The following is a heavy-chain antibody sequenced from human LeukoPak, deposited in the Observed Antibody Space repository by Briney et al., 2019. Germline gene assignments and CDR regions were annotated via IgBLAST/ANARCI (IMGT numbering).Heavy chain of an antibody. CDR2: IWYDGSNK. CDR1: GFTFSSYG. Sequence: GGSLRLSCAASGFTFSSYGMHWVRQAPGKGLEWVAVIWYDGSNKYYADSVKGRFTISRDNPKNTLYLQMNSLRAEDTAVYYCARDRPHFYDSSGFDYWGQGTLVTVSS. J-gene: IGHJ4*02. V-gene: IGHV3-33*01. CDR3: ARDRPHFYDSSGFDY. D-gene: IGHD3-22*01.